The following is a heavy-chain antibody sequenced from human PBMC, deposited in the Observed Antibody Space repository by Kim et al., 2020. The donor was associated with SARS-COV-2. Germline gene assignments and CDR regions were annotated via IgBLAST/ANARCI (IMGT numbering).Heavy chain of an antibody. Sequence: GGSLRLSCAASGFTFSSYWMSWVRQAPGKGLEWVANIKQDGSEKYYVDSVKGRFTISRDNAKNSLYLQMNSLRAEDTAVYYCARDPKYYYDSSGYYHFGYWGQGTLVTVSS. J-gene: IGHJ4*02. D-gene: IGHD3-22*01. CDR3: ARDPKYYYDSSGYYHFGY. V-gene: IGHV3-7*03. CDR2: IKQDGSEK. CDR1: GFTFSSYW.